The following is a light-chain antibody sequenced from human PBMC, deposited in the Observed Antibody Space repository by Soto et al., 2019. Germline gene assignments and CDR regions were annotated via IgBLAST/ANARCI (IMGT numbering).Light chain of an antibody. V-gene: IGKV4-1*01. CDR3: QQYYSSVT. Sequence: DTVMTQSPDSLSVSLGERATINCKSSQTVFHTSYNKDFLAWYQQKVGQPPKLLFYWASTRESGVPARFSGGGSGTDFSLTISSLQPEDVAVYYCQQYYSSVTFGQGTRLEIK. CDR1: QTVFHTSYNKDF. CDR2: WAS. J-gene: IGKJ5*01.